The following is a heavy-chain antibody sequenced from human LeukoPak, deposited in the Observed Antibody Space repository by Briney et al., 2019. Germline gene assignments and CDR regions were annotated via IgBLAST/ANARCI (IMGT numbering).Heavy chain of an antibody. CDR1: GGSISSSNW. V-gene: IGHV4-4*02. J-gene: IGHJ6*04. CDR3: ARVYYDILTGYYGMDV. Sequence: SGTLSLTCAVSGGSISSSNWWSWVRQPPGKGLEWIGEIYHSGSTNYNPSLKSRATISVDKSKNQFSLKLSSVTAADTAVYYCARVYYDILTGYYGMDVWGKGTTVTVSS. D-gene: IGHD3-9*01. CDR2: IYHSGST.